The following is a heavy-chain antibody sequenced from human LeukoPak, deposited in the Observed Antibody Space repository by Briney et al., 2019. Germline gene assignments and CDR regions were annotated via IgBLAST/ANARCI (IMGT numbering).Heavy chain of an antibody. CDR2: IYYSGST. D-gene: IGHD6-19*01. CDR1: GGSISSYY. CDR3: ARGSVAATMDLDY. Sequence: PSETLSLTCTVSGGSISSYYWSWIRQPPGKGLEWIGYIYYSGSTNYNPSLKSRVTISVDTSKNQFSLKLSSVTAADTAVYYCARGSVAATMDLDYWGQGTLVTVSS. J-gene: IGHJ4*02. V-gene: IGHV4-59*01.